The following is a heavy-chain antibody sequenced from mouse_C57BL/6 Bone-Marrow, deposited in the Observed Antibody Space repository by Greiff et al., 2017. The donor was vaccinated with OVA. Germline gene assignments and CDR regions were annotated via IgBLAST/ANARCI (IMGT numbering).Heavy chain of an antibody. Sequence: QVQLQQPGAELVKPGASVKVSCKASGYTFTSYWMHWVKQRPGQGLEWIGRIHPSDSDTNYNQKFKGKATLTVDKSSSTAYMQLSSLTSEDSAFYYCAKNYGNSCHWYFDVWGTGTTVTVSS. CDR2: IHPSDSDT. CDR1: GYTFTSYW. V-gene: IGHV1-74*01. D-gene: IGHD1-1*01. J-gene: IGHJ1*03. CDR3: AKNYGNSCHWYFDV.